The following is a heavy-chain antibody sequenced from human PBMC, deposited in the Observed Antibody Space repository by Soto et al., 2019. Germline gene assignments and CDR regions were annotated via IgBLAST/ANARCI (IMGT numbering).Heavy chain of an antibody. D-gene: IGHD5-18*01. J-gene: IGHJ4*02. CDR1: GFTFSSSW. V-gene: IGHV3-74*01. CDR2: INGDESRT. Sequence: EVHLVESGGGLVQPGGSLRLSCAASGFTFSSSWMHWVRQAPGKGLVWVSRINGDESRTNYADSVKGRFTISRDNAKNPLYLEMNSLRAEDTALYYCARGPTGWYGYDYWGQGTLVTVSS. CDR3: ARGPTGWYGYDY.